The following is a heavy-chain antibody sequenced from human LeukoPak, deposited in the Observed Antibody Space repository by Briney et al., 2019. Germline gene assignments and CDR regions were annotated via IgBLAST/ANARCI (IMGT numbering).Heavy chain of an antibody. CDR3: ARVVHYYDSSGYYYYYGMDV. J-gene: IGHJ6*02. V-gene: IGHV6-1*01. CDR1: GDSVSSNSAA. Sequence: QTLSLTCAISGDSVSSNSAAWNWIRQSPSRGLEWLGRTYYRSKWYNDYAVSVKSRITINPDTSKNQFSLQLNSVTPEDTAVYYCARVVHYYDSSGYYYYYGMDVWGQGTTVTVSS. D-gene: IGHD3-22*01. CDR2: TYYRSKWYN.